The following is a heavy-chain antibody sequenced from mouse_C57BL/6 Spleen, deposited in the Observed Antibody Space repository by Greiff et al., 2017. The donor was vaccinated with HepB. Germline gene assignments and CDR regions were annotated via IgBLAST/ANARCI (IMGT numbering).Heavy chain of an antibody. CDR3: ASALRDYYAMDY. D-gene: IGHD1-1*01. J-gene: IGHJ4*01. CDR1: GFTFSSYA. CDR2: ISDGGSYT. Sequence: EVKLVESGGGLVKPGGSLKLSCAASGFTFSSYAMSWVRQTPDKGLAWVATISDGGSYTYYPDNVKGRFTISRDNAKNNLYLQMSHLKSEDTAMYYCASALRDYYAMDYWGQGTSVTVSS. V-gene: IGHV5-4*03.